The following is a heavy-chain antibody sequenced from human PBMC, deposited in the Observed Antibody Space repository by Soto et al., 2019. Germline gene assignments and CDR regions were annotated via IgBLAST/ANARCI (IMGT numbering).Heavy chain of an antibody. CDR1: GGSISSSSYY. V-gene: IGHV4-39*01. J-gene: IGHJ6*02. CDR2: IYYSGST. CDR3: ASGYDILTGYPRGDYYGMDV. D-gene: IGHD3-9*01. Sequence: SETLSLTCTVSGGSISSSSYYWGWIRQPPGKGLERIGSIYYSGSTYYNPSLKSRVTISVDTSKNQFSLKLSSVTAADTAVYYCASGYDILTGYPRGDYYGMDVWGQGTTVTVSS.